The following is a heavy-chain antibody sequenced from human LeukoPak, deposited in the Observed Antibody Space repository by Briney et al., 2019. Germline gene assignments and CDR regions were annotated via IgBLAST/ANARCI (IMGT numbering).Heavy chain of an antibody. CDR3: ARGPDGGNYYYYYYMDV. Sequence: VASVKVSCKASGYTFTDYYMHWVRQAPGQGLEWMGWINPNSGGTNYAQKFQGRVTMTRDTSISTAYMELSRLRSDDTAVYYCARGPDGGNYYYYYYMDVWGKGTTVTVSS. V-gene: IGHV1-2*02. CDR2: INPNSGGT. D-gene: IGHD4-23*01. CDR1: GYTFTDYY. J-gene: IGHJ6*03.